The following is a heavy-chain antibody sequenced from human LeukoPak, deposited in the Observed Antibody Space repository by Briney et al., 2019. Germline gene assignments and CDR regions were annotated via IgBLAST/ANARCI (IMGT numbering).Heavy chain of an antibody. CDR1: GFTFSSYW. CDR3: ARVGSSSWYGAFDI. V-gene: IGHV3-7*01. D-gene: IGHD6-13*01. CDR2: IKQDGSEK. Sequence: GSLRLSCAASGFTFSSYWMSWVRQAPGKGLEWVANIKQDGSEKYYVDSVKGRFTISRDNAKNSLYLQMNSLRAEDTAVYYCARVGSSSWYGAFDIWGQGTMVTVFS. J-gene: IGHJ3*02.